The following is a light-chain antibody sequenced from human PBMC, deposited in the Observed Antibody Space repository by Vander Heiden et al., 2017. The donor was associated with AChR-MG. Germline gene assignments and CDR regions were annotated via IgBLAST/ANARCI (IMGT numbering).Light chain of an antibody. V-gene: IGLV1-40*01. J-gene: IGLJ3*02. CDR3: QSYDSSLSGWV. CDR2: GNS. CDR1: SSNIGAGYD. Sequence: QSVLTHPPSLSRAPGQRVTLSCTGSSSNIGAGYDVHWYQQLPGTAPKLLIYGNSNRPSGVPDRFSGSKSGTSASLAITGLQAEDEADYYCQSYDSSLSGWVFGGGTKLTVL.